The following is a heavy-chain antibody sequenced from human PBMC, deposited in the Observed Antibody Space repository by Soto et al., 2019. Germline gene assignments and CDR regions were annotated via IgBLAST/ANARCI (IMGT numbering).Heavy chain of an antibody. D-gene: IGHD3-3*01. CDR3: ATLGWLLRGGDY. V-gene: IGHV1-18*01. Sequence: ASVKVSCTASGYTFTRYGISWVRQAPGQGLEWMGWISAYNGNTNYAQKLQGRVTMTTDTSTSTAYMELRSLRSDDTAVYYCATLGWLLRGGDYWGQGTLVTVSS. CDR1: GYTFTRYG. CDR2: ISAYNGNT. J-gene: IGHJ4*02.